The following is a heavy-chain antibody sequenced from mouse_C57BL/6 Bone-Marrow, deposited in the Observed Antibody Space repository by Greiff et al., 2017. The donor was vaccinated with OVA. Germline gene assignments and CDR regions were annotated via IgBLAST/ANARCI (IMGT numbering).Heavy chain of an antibody. D-gene: IGHD1-1*01. CDR3: ARWHYYGSSSYYFDY. CDR2: IHPNSGST. V-gene: IGHV1-64*01. J-gene: IGHJ2*01. Sequence: QVQLQQPGAELVKPGASVKLSCKASGYTFTSYWMHWVKQRPGQGLEWIGMIHPNSGSTNYNEKFKSKATLTVDKSSITAYMQLSSLTSEDSAVYYCARWHYYGSSSYYFDYWGQGTTLTVSS. CDR1: GYTFTSYW.